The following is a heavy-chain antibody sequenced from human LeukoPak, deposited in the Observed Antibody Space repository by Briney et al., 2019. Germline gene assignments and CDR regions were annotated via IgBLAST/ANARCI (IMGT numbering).Heavy chain of an antibody. CDR1: GFTLDDHA. CDR2: INWNGGST. J-gene: IGHJ4*02. CDR3: AAGDRNGSYFDY. D-gene: IGHD6-19*01. V-gene: IGHV3-20*04. Sequence: GGSLSLSCAASGFTLDDHAMSWVRQVPGKGLEWVSGINWNGGSTGYADYVKGRFNISRDNAKNSLYLQMNSLRAEDTALYYCAAGDRNGSYFDYWGQATLVTVSS.